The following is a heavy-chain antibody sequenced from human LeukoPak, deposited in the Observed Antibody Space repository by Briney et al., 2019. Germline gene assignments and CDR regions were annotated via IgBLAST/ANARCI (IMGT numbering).Heavy chain of an antibody. J-gene: IGHJ3*02. CDR3: ARGRWFSDSCGYSGNAFDI. Sequence: GASVKVSCRASGYTFTSCDVNWVRQATGQGLEWMGWMNPNTGDTGYAQKFQGRVTMTRSTSISTAYMELSSLRSEDTAVYYCARGRWFSDSCGYSGNAFDIWGQGTLVTVSS. D-gene: IGHD3-22*01. V-gene: IGHV1-8*01. CDR1: GYTFTSCD. CDR2: MNPNTGDT.